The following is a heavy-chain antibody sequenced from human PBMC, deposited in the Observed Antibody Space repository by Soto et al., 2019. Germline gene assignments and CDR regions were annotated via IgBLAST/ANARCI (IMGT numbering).Heavy chain of an antibody. CDR3: ARDLRFPTDNWFDP. Sequence: SVKVSCKASGGTFSSYAISWVRQAPGQGLEWMGGIIPIPGTANYAQKFQGRVTITADESTSTAYMELSSLRSEDTAVYYCARDLRFPTDNWFDPWGQGTLVTVSS. D-gene: IGHD3-3*01. CDR1: GGTFSSYA. J-gene: IGHJ5*02. CDR2: IIPIPGTA. V-gene: IGHV1-69*13.